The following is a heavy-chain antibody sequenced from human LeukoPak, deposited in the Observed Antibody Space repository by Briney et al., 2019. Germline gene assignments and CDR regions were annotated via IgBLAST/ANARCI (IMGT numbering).Heavy chain of an antibody. V-gene: IGHV1-8*01. D-gene: IGHD6-19*01. CDR1: GYTFTSYD. CDR3: ARGGSGSGDPYVCYYYNMVV. CDR2: MNPNSGNT. Sequence: ASVKVSCKASGYTFTSYDINWLRQATGQGLEWMGWMNPNSGNTGYAQKFQGRVTMTRNTSISTAYMELSSLRSEDTAVYYCARGGSGSGDPYVCYYYNMVVWGKEATATVSS. J-gene: IGHJ6*03.